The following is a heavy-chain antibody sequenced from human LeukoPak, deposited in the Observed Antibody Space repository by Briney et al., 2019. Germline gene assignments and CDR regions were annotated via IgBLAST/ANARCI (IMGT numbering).Heavy chain of an antibody. CDR2: INPNSGGT. Sequence: GASVKVSCKASGYTFTGYYMHWVRQAPGQGLEWMGWINPNSGGTNYAQKFQGRVTMTRDTSISTAYMELSRLRSDDTAVYYCARVVWGNYYYYGMDVWGQGTTVTVSS. V-gene: IGHV1-2*02. D-gene: IGHD2-8*01. CDR1: GYTFTGYY. CDR3: ARVVWGNYYYYGMDV. J-gene: IGHJ6*02.